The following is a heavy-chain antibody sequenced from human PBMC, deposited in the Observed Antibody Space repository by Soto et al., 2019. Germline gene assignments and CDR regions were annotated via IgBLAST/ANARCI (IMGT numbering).Heavy chain of an antibody. J-gene: IGHJ5*02. CDR2: INSDGSST. CDR1: GFTFSSYW. V-gene: IGHV3-74*01. CDR3: ARDPSLLWFGESPRFDP. D-gene: IGHD3-10*01. Sequence: SLRLSCAASGFTFSSYWMHWVRQAPGKGLVWVSRINSDGSSTSYADSVKGRFTISRDNAKNTLYLQMNSLRAEDTAVYYCARDPSLLWFGESPRFDPWGQGTLVTVSS.